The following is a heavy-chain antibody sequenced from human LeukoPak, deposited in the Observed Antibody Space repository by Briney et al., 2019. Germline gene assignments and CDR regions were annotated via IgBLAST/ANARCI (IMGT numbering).Heavy chain of an antibody. CDR1: GYTFTGYH. J-gene: IGHJ5*02. Sequence: PSVKVSCKASGYTFTGYHMHWVRQAPGQGLEWMGWINPNSGGTNYAQRFQGRVTMTRDTSISTAYMEMSRLRSDDTAVYYCARDRAVAAINWFDPWGQGTLVTVSS. CDR3: ARDRAVAAINWFDP. V-gene: IGHV1-2*02. D-gene: IGHD2-21*02. CDR2: INPNSGGT.